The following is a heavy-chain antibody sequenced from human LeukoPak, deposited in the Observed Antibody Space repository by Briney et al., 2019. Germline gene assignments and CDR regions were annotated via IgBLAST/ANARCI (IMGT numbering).Heavy chain of an antibody. Sequence: GGSLRLSCAASGFTFSSYSMNWVRQAPGKGLEWVSSISSSSSYIYYADSVKGRFTISRDNAKNSLYLQMNSLRAEDTAVYYCARDLPSMTTVTRSYFDYWGQGTLVTVSS. V-gene: IGHV3-21*01. D-gene: IGHD4-17*01. CDR1: GFTFSSYS. CDR2: ISSSSSYI. CDR3: ARDLPSMTTVTRSYFDY. J-gene: IGHJ4*02.